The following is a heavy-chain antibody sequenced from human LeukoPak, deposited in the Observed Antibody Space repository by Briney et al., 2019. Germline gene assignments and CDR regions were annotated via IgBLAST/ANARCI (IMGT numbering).Heavy chain of an antibody. Sequence: PGRSLRLSCAASRFTFSTYAMHWVRQAPGKGLGWVAVILYDGRNKNYTAPVRGRLTISRENYRNTLYLKVKSLRDDDTAVYYCAREGTQWLVRWSFDYWGQGTLVTVSS. J-gene: IGHJ4*02. V-gene: IGHV3-30*04. CDR3: AREGTQWLVRWSFDY. D-gene: IGHD6-19*01. CDR2: ILYDGRNK. CDR1: RFTFSTYA.